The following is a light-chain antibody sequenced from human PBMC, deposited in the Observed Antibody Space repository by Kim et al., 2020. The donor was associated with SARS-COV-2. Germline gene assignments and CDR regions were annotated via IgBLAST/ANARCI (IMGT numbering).Light chain of an antibody. CDR3: GSRGSNDRLAV. CDR2: DEN. CDR1: SLRKYH. Sequence: SSELTQDPAVSVALGQTVTITCQGDSLRKYHATWYQQKPGQAPVFVIYDENERPAGIPDRFSGSSSGNTASLTITGAQAEDEADYYCGSRGSNDRLAVFGGGTQLTVL. J-gene: IGLJ2*01. V-gene: IGLV3-19*01.